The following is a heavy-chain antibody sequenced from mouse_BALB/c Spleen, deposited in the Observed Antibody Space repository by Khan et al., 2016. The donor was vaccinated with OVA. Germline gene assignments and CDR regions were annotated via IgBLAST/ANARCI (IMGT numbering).Heavy chain of an antibody. CDR3: SRDGYYETYFDY. CDR2: INSNGGST. J-gene: IGHJ2*03. CDR1: GFTFNNYG. V-gene: IGHV5-6-3*01. D-gene: IGHD2-3*01. Sequence: EVELVESGGGLVQPGGSLKLSCAASGFTFNNYGMSWVRQTPDKRLELVAIINSNGGSTYYLDSVKDRFTISRDNGQSTPYLQMSSLKSEDTAMYYCSRDGYYETYFDYWGHGTSLTVSS.